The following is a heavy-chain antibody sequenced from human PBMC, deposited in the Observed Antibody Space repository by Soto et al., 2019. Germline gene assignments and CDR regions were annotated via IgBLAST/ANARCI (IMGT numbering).Heavy chain of an antibody. CDR1: GFTFSSSW. J-gene: IGHJ5*02. Sequence: EVQLVESGGGLVQPGGSLRLTCTASGFTFSSSWMAWVRQAPGKGLEWVGNIKHDGSEVYYLDSVRGRFTISRDSAWKSLYLQVNSLRAVDTAVYYCAGIQNNWFEPWGQGTLVAVSS. CDR2: IKHDGSEV. V-gene: IGHV3-7*01. CDR3: AGIQNNWFEP.